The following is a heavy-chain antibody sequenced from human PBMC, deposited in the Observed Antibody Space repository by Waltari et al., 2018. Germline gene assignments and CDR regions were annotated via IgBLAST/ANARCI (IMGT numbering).Heavy chain of an antibody. J-gene: IGHJ4*02. Sequence: EVQLVQSGAEVKKPGESLKISCQASGYTFTLHWIGWVRQTPGKGLEWMGIIYPGDSDLRYSPSFQGQVSISADKSMKTAYLQWSSLKASDSGMYYCARHNSSGAYGHSHPFDLWGQGTRVTVSS. CDR2: IYPGDSDL. D-gene: IGHD3-22*01. V-gene: IGHV5-51*01. CDR1: GYTFTLHW. CDR3: ARHNSSGAYGHSHPFDL.